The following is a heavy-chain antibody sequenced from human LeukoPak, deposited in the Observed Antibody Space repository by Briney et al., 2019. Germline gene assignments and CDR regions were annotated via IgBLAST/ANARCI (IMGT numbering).Heavy chain of an antibody. CDR1: GYTFTSYD. CDR3: ARGRSKQYYGSGSYYTEFDY. J-gene: IGHJ4*02. D-gene: IGHD3-10*01. CDR2: MNPNSGNT. Sequence: GASVKVSCKASGYTFTSYDINWVRQATGQGLEWMGWMNPNSGNTGYAQKFQGRVTMTRNTSISTAYMELSSLRSEDTAVYYCARGRSKQYYGSGSYYTEFDYWGQGTLVTVSS. V-gene: IGHV1-8*02.